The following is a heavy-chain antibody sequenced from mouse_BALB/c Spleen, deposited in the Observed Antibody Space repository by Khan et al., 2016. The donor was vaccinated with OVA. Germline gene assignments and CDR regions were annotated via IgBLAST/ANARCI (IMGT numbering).Heavy chain of an antibody. CDR2: INPSNGYT. Sequence: QVQLKQSGAELARPGASVKLSCKASGYTFTSYTIHWIKKRPGQGLEWIGYINPSNGYTNYNQKFKDTATLTTDKPSTTAYLQLSSLTSDDSAVYNCVRDGAYHRNDGWFAYWGQGTLVTVSA. CDR3: VRDGAYHRNDGWFAY. V-gene: IGHV1-4*01. CDR1: GYTFTSYT. D-gene: IGHD2-14*01. J-gene: IGHJ3*01.